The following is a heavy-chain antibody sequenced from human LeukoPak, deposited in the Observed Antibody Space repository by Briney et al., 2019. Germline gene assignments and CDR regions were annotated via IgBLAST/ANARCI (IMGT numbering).Heavy chain of an antibody. CDR2: IYYSGST. J-gene: IGHJ4*02. Sequence: PSETLSLTCTVPGGSISNYYWSSIRQPPGKGLEWIGYIYYSGSTYYNTSLKSRVTISVDTSKNQFSLKLSSVTAADTAVYYCARGGIAAAGFDYWGQGTLVTVSS. CDR1: GGSISNYY. V-gene: IGHV4-59*12. CDR3: ARGGIAAAGFDY. D-gene: IGHD6-13*01.